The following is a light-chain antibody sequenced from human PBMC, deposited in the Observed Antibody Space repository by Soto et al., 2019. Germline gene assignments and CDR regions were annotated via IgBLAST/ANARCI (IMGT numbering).Light chain of an antibody. CDR1: QSFGSTY. Sequence: EISTLSCSASQSFGSTYFAWYQQKRGQAPRFLIYGASNRATGIPDRFSGSGSGTDFTLTISRLEPEDFAVYHCQQYGSSSWTFGQGTKV. CDR2: GAS. V-gene: IGKV3-20*01. CDR3: QQYGSSSWT. J-gene: IGKJ1*01.